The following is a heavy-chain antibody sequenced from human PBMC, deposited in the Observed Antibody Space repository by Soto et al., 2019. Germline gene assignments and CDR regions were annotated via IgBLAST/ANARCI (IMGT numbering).Heavy chain of an antibody. CDR3: ARALLWFGELFLGVVEDFDY. CDR2: ISAYNGNT. D-gene: IGHD3-10*01. J-gene: IGHJ4*02. CDR1: GYTFTSYG. V-gene: IGHV1-18*01. Sequence: ASVKVSCKASGYTFTSYGISWVRQAPGQGLEWMGWISAYNGNTNYAQKLQGRVTMTTDTSTSTAYMELRSLRSDDTAVYYCARALLWFGELFLGVVEDFDYWGQGTLVTVSS.